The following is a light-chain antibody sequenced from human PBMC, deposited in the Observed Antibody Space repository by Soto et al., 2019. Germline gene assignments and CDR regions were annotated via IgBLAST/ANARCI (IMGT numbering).Light chain of an antibody. CDR3: KQYGSTSWT. CDR2: GAS. J-gene: IGKJ1*01. CDR1: QSVSSIY. V-gene: IGKV3-20*01. Sequence: EIVLTQSPGTLSLSPGERATLSCRASQSVSSIYLAWYQQKPGQAPRLLIYGASSRATGIPDRFSGSGSGTDFTLTISRLEPEDLAVYYCKQYGSTSWTWGKGTRGDIK.